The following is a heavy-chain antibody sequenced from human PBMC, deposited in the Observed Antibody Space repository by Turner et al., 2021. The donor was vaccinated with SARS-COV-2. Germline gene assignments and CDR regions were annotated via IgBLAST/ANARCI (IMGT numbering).Heavy chain of an antibody. CDR3: AREKGITMIVVANTRGDYFDY. CDR1: GYTFTGYY. Sequence: QVQLVQSGAEVKKPGASVQVSCKASGYTFTGYYMPWVRQAPGQGLEWMGWINPNSGGTNYAQKFQGRVTMTRDTSISTAYMELSRLRSDDTAVYYCAREKGITMIVVANTRGDYFDYWGQGTLVTVSS. J-gene: IGHJ4*02. V-gene: IGHV1-2*02. CDR2: INPNSGGT. D-gene: IGHD3-22*01.